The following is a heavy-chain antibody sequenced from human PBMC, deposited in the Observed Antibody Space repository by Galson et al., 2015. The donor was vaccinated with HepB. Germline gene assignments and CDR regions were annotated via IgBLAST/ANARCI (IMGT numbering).Heavy chain of an antibody. CDR3: AKEVNYGGHLPTDY. CDR2: ISYEGSNK. Sequence: SLRLSCAASGFTFSSYGMHWVRQAPGKGLEWVAVISYEGSNKYYADSVKGRFTISRDNSKNTLYLNMNNLRAEDTAVFYCAKEVNYGGHLPTDYWGQGTLVTVSS. CDR1: GFTFSSYG. V-gene: IGHV3-30*18. D-gene: IGHD4-23*01. J-gene: IGHJ4*02.